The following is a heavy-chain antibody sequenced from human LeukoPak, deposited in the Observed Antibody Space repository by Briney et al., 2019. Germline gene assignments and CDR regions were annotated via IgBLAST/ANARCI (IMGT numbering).Heavy chain of an antibody. CDR1: GGTVSSYA. CDR2: IIPIFGTA. V-gene: IGHV1-69*05. J-gene: IGHJ4*02. Sequence: SVTVSCKASGGTVSSYAISWVRQAPGQGLEWMGGIIPIFGTANYAQKFQGRVTITTDESTSTAYMELSSLRSEDTAVYYCAGARWYSGIYYSGGGDYWGQGTLVTVS. D-gene: IGHD1-26*01. CDR3: AGARWYSGIYYSGGGDY.